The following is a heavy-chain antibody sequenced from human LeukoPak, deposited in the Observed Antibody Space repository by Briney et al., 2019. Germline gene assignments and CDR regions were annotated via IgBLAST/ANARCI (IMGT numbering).Heavy chain of an antibody. CDR2: INWNGGST. V-gene: IGHV3-20*04. Sequence: GGSLRLSCAASGFTFDDYGMNWVRQAPGKGLEWVSGINWNGGSTGYADSVKGRFTISRDNAKNSLYLQMNSLRAEDTAVYYCAKVSGYLNYFDYWGQGTLVTVSS. D-gene: IGHD5-12*01. J-gene: IGHJ4*02. CDR3: AKVSGYLNYFDY. CDR1: GFTFDDYG.